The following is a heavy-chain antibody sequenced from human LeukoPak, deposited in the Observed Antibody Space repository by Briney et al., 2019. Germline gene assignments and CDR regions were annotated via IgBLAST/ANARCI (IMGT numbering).Heavy chain of an antibody. CDR3: ATSSDAPGNY. D-gene: IGHD2-2*01. CDR1: GVTFSSYW. CDR2: IKQDGSVK. Sequence: GGSLRLSCAASGVTFSSYWMSWVRQAPGKGLEWVANIKQDGSVKYYVGSVKGRFTISRDNAENSLYLQMNSLRAEDTAVYYCATSSDAPGNYWGQGTLVTVSS. J-gene: IGHJ4*02. V-gene: IGHV3-7*01.